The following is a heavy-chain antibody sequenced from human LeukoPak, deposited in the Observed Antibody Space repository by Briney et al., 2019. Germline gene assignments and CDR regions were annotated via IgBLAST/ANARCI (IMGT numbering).Heavy chain of an antibody. CDR2: FYPGGST. V-gene: IGHV3-53*01. Sequence: GGSLRLSCAASGFTVSSNYMSWVRQAPGKGLEWVSVFYPGGSTYYADSVKSRFTISRDNSKSTLYLQMNSLRAEDTAVYYCARCDDGYNYWGHWGQGTLVTVSS. J-gene: IGHJ4*02. CDR3: ARCDDGYNYWGH. CDR1: GFTVSSNY. D-gene: IGHD5-24*01.